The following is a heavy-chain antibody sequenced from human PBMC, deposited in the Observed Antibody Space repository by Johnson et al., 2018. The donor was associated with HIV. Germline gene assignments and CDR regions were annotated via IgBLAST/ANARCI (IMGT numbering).Heavy chain of an antibody. Sequence: VHLVESGGGVVQPGRSLRLSCAASGFTFSSYAMHWVRQAPGKGLEWVAVISYDGSNQYYADSVKGRFTISRDNSKNTLYLQMNSLRAEDTAVYYCARDLTTYDAFDIWGQGTMVTVSS. CDR1: GFTFSSYA. CDR2: ISYDGSNQ. J-gene: IGHJ3*02. V-gene: IGHV3-30*14. CDR3: ARDLTTYDAFDI. D-gene: IGHD2/OR15-2a*01.